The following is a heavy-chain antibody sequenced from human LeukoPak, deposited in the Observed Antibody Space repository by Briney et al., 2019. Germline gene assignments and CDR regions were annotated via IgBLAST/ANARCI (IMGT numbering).Heavy chain of an antibody. CDR3: ARDLGALAVAGSFDY. V-gene: IGHV1-18*04. CDR1: GYTFTSYG. Sequence: GASAKVSCKASGYTFTSYGISWVRQAPGQGLEWMGWISAYNGNTNYAQKLQGRVTMTTDTSTSTAYMELRSLRSDDTAVYYCARDLGALAVAGSFDYWGQGTLVIVSS. J-gene: IGHJ4*02. D-gene: IGHD6-19*01. CDR2: ISAYNGNT.